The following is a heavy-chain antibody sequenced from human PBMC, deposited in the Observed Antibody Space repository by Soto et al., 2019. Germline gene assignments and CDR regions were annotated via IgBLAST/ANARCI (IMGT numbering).Heavy chain of an antibody. Sequence: VGSLRLSCAASGFTFSSYAMHWVRQAPGKGLEWVAVISYDGSNKYYADSVKGRFTISRDNSKNTLYLQMNSLRAEDTAVYYCARGGGYCSGGSSYVLGDYCYHGMDGRGQGTTVTASS. D-gene: IGHD2-15*01. J-gene: IGHJ6*02. CDR2: ISYDGSNK. V-gene: IGHV3-30-3*01. CDR3: ARGGGYCSGGSSYVLGDYCYHGMDG. CDR1: GFTFSSYA.